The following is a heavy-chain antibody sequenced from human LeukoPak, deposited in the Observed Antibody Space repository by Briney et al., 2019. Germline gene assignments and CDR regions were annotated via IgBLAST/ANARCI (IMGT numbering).Heavy chain of an antibody. V-gene: IGHV1-46*01. Sequence: ASVKVSCKASGYTFTSYYMHWVRQALGQGLEWMGIINPSGGSTSYAQKFQGRVTMTRDTSISTAYMELSRLRSDDTAVYYCARAPSITMVRGVITSISLDPWGQGTLVTVSS. D-gene: IGHD3-10*01. CDR2: INPSGGST. J-gene: IGHJ5*02. CDR1: GYTFTSYY. CDR3: ARAPSITMVRGVITSISLDP.